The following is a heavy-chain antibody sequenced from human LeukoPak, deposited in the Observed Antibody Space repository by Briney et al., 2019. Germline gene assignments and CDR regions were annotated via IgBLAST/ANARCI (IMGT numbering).Heavy chain of an antibody. J-gene: IGHJ6*03. CDR1: GYTFTSYD. Sequence: EASVKVSCKASGYTFTSYDINWVRQAAGQGLEWMGWMNPNSGNTGYAQKFQGRVTITRNTSISTAYMELSSLRSEDTAVYYCARVRSHYDFWSGYIYYYYYMDVWGKGTTVTVSS. D-gene: IGHD3-3*01. CDR2: MNPNSGNT. V-gene: IGHV1-8*03. CDR3: ARVRSHYDFWSGYIYYYYYMDV.